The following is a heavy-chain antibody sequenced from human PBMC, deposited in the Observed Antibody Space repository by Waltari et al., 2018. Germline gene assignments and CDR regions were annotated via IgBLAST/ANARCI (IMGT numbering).Heavy chain of an antibody. CDR3: ARGTDFGWFDP. D-gene: IGHD1-1*01. Sequence: QLQLQESGPGLVKPSETLSLTCTVSGGSISSSSYYWGWIRQPPGKGLAWIGSIFYSGSTDYNPSLKSRVTRSVDTSKNQFSLKLSAVTAADTAVYYCARGTDFGWFDPWGQGTLVTVSS. J-gene: IGHJ5*02. CDR1: GGSISSSSYY. V-gene: IGHV4-39*07. CDR2: IFYSGST.